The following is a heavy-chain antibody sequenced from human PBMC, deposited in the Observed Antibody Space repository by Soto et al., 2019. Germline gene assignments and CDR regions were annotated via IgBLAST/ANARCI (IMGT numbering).Heavy chain of an antibody. CDR1: GDSLSSYY. D-gene: IGHD3-10*01. CDR3: ARVFIRGWGGGDWFHP. Sequence: QVQLQESGPGLVKPSETLSLTCSVSGDSLSSYYWTWIRQSPEMGLEWIASVSYTGRTHYNPSLKSRVTISLGTSKSPGSVRLTSVTTADTAIYYCARVFIRGWGGGDWFHPWGQGVRVTVSA. V-gene: IGHV4-59*01. J-gene: IGHJ5*02. CDR2: VSYTGRT.